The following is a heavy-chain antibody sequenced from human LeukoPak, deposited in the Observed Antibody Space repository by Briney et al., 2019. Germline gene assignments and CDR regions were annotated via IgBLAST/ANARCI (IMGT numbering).Heavy chain of an antibody. J-gene: IGHJ4*02. V-gene: IGHV3-33*01. D-gene: IGHD1-26*01. Sequence: PGGSLRLSCAASGFTFSNYGMHWVRQAPGKGLEWVVVIWYDGSNIYYADSVKGRFTISRDNSKNTLYLQMDSLRAEDTAIYYCASDHGAYWGQGTLVTVSS. CDR1: GFTFSNYG. CDR2: IWYDGSNI. CDR3: ASDHGAY.